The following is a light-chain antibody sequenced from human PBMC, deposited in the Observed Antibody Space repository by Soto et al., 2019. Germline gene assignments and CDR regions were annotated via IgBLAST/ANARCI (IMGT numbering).Light chain of an antibody. CDR2: GAS. CDR1: QSVSSSD. J-gene: IGKJ1*01. V-gene: IGKV3-20*01. Sequence: EIVLTQSPGTVSLSPGERATLPCRASQSVSSSDLAWYQQKPGQAPRLLIYGASSRATGIPDRFSGSGSGIDFTLTISRLEPEDFAVYYCHHYGSSRTFGQGTKVEIK. CDR3: HHYGSSRT.